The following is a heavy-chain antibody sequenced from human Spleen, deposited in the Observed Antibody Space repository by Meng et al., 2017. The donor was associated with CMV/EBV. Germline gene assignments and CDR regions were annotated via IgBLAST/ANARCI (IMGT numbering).Heavy chain of an antibody. J-gene: IGHJ4*02. Sequence: ETLSLTCAASGFTFSTSWMSWVRQAPGKGLEWVANIREDGSAKYYADPVKGRFTISRDNAKNSLFLQMSSLRVEDTAMYYCARAGLGYCSVTSCYNDYWGQGTLVTVSS. CDR2: IREDGSAK. CDR1: GFTFSTSW. CDR3: ARAGLGYCSVTSCYNDY. D-gene: IGHD2-2*02. V-gene: IGHV3-7*01.